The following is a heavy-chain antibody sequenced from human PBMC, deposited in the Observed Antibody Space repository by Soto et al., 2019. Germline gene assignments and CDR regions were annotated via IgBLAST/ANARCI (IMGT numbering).Heavy chain of an antibody. D-gene: IGHD6-6*01. CDR3: ARRGAARPFDY. V-gene: IGHV4-39*01. CDR1: GGSISSSSYY. Sequence: QLQLQESGPGLVKPSETLSLTCTVSGGSISSSSYYWGWIRQPPGKGLEWIGSIYYSGSTYYNPSLKSRVTISVDTSKNQFSLKLSSVTAADTAVYYCARRGAARPFDYWGQGTLVTVSS. CDR2: IYYSGST. J-gene: IGHJ4*02.